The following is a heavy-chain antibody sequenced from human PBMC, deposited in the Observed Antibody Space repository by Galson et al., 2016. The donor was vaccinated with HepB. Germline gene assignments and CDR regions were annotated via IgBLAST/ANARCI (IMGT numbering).Heavy chain of an antibody. V-gene: IGHV4-30-2*01. CDR2: IYHSGSN. Sequence: TLSLTCGVYGGSISSGGYSWSWIRQPPGKGLEWIGYIYHSGSNFYNPSLKSRVTISVDKSTNQFSLNLTSVTAADTAVYYCARVRGSLWFGTYRGAFDSWGQGTLVTVSS. J-gene: IGHJ3*02. CDR3: ARVRGSLWFGTYRGAFDS. CDR1: GGSISSGGYS. D-gene: IGHD3-10*01.